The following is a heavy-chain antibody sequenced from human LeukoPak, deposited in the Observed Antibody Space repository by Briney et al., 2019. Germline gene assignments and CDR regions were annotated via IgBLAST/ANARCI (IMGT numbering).Heavy chain of an antibody. CDR3: AKVTQDSSGWYGEYFDY. V-gene: IGHV3-23*01. J-gene: IGHJ4*02. CDR2: ISGSGGST. Sequence: GGSLRLSCAASGFTFSSYAMSWVRQAPGKGLEWVSAISGSGGSTYYADCVKGGFTIYSDNSKHTLYLQMNSVRPEDTAVYYCAKVTQDSSGWYGEYFDYWGQGTLVTVSS. D-gene: IGHD6-19*01. CDR1: GFTFSSYA.